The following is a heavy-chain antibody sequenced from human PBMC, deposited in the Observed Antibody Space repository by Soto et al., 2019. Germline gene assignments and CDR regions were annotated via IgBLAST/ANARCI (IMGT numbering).Heavy chain of an antibody. Sequence: PSETLSLTCTVSGGSISSYYWSWIRQPPGKGLEWIGYIYYSGSTNYNPSLKSRVTISVDTSKNQFSLKLSSVTAADTAVYYCARDIPAAGTNWLDPCGQGPLVTVYS. CDR1: GGSISSYY. V-gene: IGHV4-59*01. CDR3: ARDIPAAGTNWLDP. D-gene: IGHD6-13*01. CDR2: IYYSGST. J-gene: IGHJ5*02.